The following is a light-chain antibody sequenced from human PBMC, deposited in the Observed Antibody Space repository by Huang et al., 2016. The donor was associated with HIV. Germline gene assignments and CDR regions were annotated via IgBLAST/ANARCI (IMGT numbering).Light chain of an antibody. CDR2: WAS. CDR1: QSVLYSFNNESS. J-gene: IGKJ2*01. Sequence: DIVMTQSPDSLAVSLCERATINCKSSQSVLYSFNNESSLAWYQQKPSQPPKLLIYWASTRESGVPDRLSGGGSGTDFTLTIRNLQAADVAVYYCQQYYNTPYTFGQGTKLELK. V-gene: IGKV4-1*01. CDR3: QQYYNTPYT.